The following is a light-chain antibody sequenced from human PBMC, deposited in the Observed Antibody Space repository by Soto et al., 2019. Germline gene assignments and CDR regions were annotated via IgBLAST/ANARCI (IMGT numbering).Light chain of an antibody. CDR1: QSVSTF. V-gene: IGKV3-11*01. Sequence: EIVLIQSPASLSVSPGERATLSCRASQSVSTFLAWYQQKPGQAPRLLMYEASNRATGTPARFSGSGSGTDFTLTISSLEPEDFAVYYCQQRSNWPLTFGGGTKVKIK. CDR2: EAS. CDR3: QQRSNWPLT. J-gene: IGKJ4*01.